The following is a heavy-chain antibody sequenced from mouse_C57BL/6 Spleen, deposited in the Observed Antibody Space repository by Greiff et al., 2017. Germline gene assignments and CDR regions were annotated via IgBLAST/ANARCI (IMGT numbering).Heavy chain of an antibody. CDR3: ARKANWYFDY. CDR2: IYPRDGST. V-gene: IGHV1-85*01. Sequence: QVHVKQSGPELVKPGASVKLSCKASGYTFTSYDINWVKQRPGQGLEWIGWIYPRDGSTKYNEKFKGKATVTVDTSSSTAYMELHSLTSEDSAVYFCARKANWYFDYWGQGTTLTVSS. J-gene: IGHJ2*01. CDR1: GYTFTSYD. D-gene: IGHD4-1*01.